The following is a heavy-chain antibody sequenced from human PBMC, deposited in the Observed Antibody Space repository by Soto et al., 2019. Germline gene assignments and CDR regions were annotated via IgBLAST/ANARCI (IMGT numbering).Heavy chain of an antibody. Sequence: SETLSLTCTVSGGSISSYYWSWIRQPPGKGLEWIGYIYYSGSTNYNPSLKSRVTISVDTSKNQFSLKLSSVTAADTAVYYCARYYDILTGYYRDRRWFDPWGQGTLVTVS. CDR3: ARYYDILTGYYRDRRWFDP. D-gene: IGHD3-9*01. CDR1: GGSISSYY. V-gene: IGHV4-59*01. J-gene: IGHJ5*02. CDR2: IYYSGST.